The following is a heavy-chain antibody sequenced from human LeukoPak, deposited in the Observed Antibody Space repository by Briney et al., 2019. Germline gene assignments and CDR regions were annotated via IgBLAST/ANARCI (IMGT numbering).Heavy chain of an antibody. J-gene: IGHJ4*02. CDR3: ARDRNTDFWSGYYTNYCDY. V-gene: IGHV3-7*01. Sequence: GGSLRLSCAASGFTFSSYSMNWVRQAPGKGLEWVATIKQDGSEKYYVDSVKGRFTISRDNAKNSLYLQMNSLRAEDTAAYYCARDRNTDFWSGYYTNYCDYWGQGTLVTVSS. CDR2: IKQDGSEK. CDR1: GFTFSSYS. D-gene: IGHD3-3*01.